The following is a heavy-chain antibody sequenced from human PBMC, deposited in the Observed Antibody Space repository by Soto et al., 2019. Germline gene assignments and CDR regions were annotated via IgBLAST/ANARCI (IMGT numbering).Heavy chain of an antibody. CDR2: IKPSGCST. Sequence: ASVKVSCKASGYTFTSYYMHWVRQAPGQGLEWMGIIKPSGCSTSYAQKFQGRVTMTRDTSTSTVYMELSSLRSEDTAVYYCARDRGYSSGYIQDAGTGIDYWGQGTLVTVSS. J-gene: IGHJ4*02. CDR3: ARDRGYSSGYIQDAGTGIDY. D-gene: IGHD6-19*01. CDR1: GYTFTSYY. V-gene: IGHV1-46*01.